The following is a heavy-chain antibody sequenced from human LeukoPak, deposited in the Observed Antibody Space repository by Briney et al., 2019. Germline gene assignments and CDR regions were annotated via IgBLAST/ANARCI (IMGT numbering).Heavy chain of an antibody. D-gene: IGHD3-10*01. V-gene: IGHV1-69*05. CDR1: GGTFSSYA. J-gene: IGHJ5*02. Sequence: ASVKVSCKASGGTFSSYAISWVRQAPGQGLEWMGGIIPIFGTANYAQKFQGRVTMTRDMSTSTVYMELSSLRSEDTAVYYCATKAKLLWFGALTWGQGTLVTVSS. CDR3: ATKAKLLWFGALT. CDR2: IIPIFGTA.